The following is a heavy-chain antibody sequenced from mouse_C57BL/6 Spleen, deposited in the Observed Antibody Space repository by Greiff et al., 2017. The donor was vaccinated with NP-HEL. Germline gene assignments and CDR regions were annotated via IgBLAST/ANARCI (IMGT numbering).Heavy chain of an antibody. CDR2: INPNNGGT. D-gene: IGHD2-5*01. Sequence: EVQLQQSGPELVKPGASVKISCKASGYTFTDYYMNWVKQSHGKSLEWIGDINPNNGGTSYNQKFKGKATLTVDKSSSTAYMELRSLTSEDSAVYYCAHSNYDWFAYWGQGTLVTVSA. V-gene: IGHV1-26*01. J-gene: IGHJ3*01. CDR1: GYTFTDYY. CDR3: AHSNYDWFAY.